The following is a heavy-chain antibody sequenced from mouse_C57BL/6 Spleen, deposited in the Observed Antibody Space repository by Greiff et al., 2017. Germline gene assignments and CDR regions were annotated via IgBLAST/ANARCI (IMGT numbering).Heavy chain of an antibody. CDR2: IRPSDSDT. Sequence: QVQLQQPGAELVKPGASVKVSCKASGYTFTSYWMHWVKQRPGQGLEWIGRIRPSDSDTNYTQKFKGKATLTVDKSSSTDYMQLSSLTTEDSAVAYCAGREGYYGYWGQGTTLTVSS. CDR3: AGREGYYGY. V-gene: IGHV1-74*01. J-gene: IGHJ2*01. D-gene: IGHD1-1*01. CDR1: GYTFTSYW.